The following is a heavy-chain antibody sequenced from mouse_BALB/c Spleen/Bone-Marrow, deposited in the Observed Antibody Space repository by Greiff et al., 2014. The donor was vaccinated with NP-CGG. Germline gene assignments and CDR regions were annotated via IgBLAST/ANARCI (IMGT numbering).Heavy chain of an antibody. J-gene: IGHJ3*01. CDR3: ARQGIYYGYDPFAY. Sequence: EVMLVESGGGLVQPGGSLKLSCATSGFPFSNYYMNWVRQTPGKGLEWVAYISNGGGSTYYPDTVKGRFTISRDNAKNTLYLQMSRLKSEDIAMYYCARQGIYYGYDPFAYWGQGTLVTVS. V-gene: IGHV5-12*02. CDR2: ISNGGGST. D-gene: IGHD2-2*01. CDR1: GFPFSNYY.